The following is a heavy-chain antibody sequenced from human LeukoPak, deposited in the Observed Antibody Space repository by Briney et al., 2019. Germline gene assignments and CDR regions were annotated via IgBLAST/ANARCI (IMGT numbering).Heavy chain of an antibody. D-gene: IGHD6-6*01. CDR2: IYYSGST. CDR3: ARLDYSDSSLDY. J-gene: IGHJ4*02. CDR1: GGSISSSSYY. V-gene: IGHV4-39*01. Sequence: SETLSLTCTVSGGSISSSSYYWGWIRQPPGKGLEWIGSIYYSGSTYYNPSLKSRVTISVDTSKNQFSLKLSSVTAADTAVYYCARLDYSDSSLDYWGQGTLVTVSS.